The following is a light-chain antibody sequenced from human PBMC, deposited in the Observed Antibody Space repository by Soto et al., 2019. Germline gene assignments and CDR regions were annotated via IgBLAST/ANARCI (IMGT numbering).Light chain of an antibody. V-gene: IGKV3-11*01. CDR3: QQRGNWPPT. CDR1: QSVSDY. CDR2: DAS. J-gene: IGKJ4*01. Sequence: DTVLTQSPVSLSLSPGDRATLSCRAGQSVSDYVAWYQQKPGQSPRLLFFDASSRARGVPARFSAGGSGTDFPLIISSLEPEDFAVYYCQQRGNWPPTFGGGTKVDIK.